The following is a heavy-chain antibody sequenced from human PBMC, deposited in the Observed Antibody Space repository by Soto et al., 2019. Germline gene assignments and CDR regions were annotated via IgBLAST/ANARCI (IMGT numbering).Heavy chain of an antibody. D-gene: IGHD4-17*01. CDR3: TTGPPPGQNRLPPADY. CDR1: GFTFSNAW. CDR2: IKSKTDGGTT. J-gene: IGHJ4*02. Sequence: ELQLVESGGCLVKPGGSLILSCAASGFTFSNAWMNWVRQAPGKGLEWVGRIKSKTDGGTTDYAAPVKGRFTISSDDSKSTLYLQMNSLKTEDTAVYYCTTGPPPGQNRLPPADYWGQGTLVTGSS. V-gene: IGHV3-15*07.